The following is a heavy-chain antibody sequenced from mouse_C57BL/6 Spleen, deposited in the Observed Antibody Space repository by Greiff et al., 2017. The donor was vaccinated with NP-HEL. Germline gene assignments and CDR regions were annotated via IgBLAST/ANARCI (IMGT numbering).Heavy chain of an antibody. V-gene: IGHV5-15*04. Sequence: EVKLVESGGGLVQPGGSLKLSCAASGFTFSDYGMAWVRQAPRKGPEWVAFISNLAYSSYYADTVTGRFTISRENAKNTLYLEMSSLRSEDTAMYYCARHPPGSSPMDYWGQGTSVTVSS. D-gene: IGHD1-1*01. CDR1: GFTFSDYG. CDR3: ARHPPGSSPMDY. J-gene: IGHJ4*01. CDR2: ISNLAYSS.